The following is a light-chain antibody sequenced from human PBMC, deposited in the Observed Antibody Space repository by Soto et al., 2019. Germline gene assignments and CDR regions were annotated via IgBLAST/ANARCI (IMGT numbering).Light chain of an antibody. V-gene: IGKV3-20*01. CDR3: QRYGSPAT. Sequence: ELLLTQSPSTLSLSPGERATLSCRAGQSVSSSYLAWYQQKPSPAQRLLIAGACLRPAGISDWCGSSGCGKVSPLISSRLAQEDATYYCCQRYGSPATFGQGTKVDI. CDR2: GAC. CDR1: QSVSSSY. J-gene: IGKJ1*01.